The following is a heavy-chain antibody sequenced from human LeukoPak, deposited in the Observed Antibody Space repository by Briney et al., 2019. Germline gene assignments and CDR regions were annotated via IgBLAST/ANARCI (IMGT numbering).Heavy chain of an antibody. CDR3: VRIMDV. CDR2: INPDGTST. Sequence: PGGSLRLSCSASGFSFSDFWMHWVRQPPGKGLVWVSRINPDGTSTSYADSVRGRFTVSRDNAKNTVYLQISSLRAEDTAVYYCVRIMDVWGKGTAVTVSS. J-gene: IGHJ6*04. CDR1: GFSFSDFW. V-gene: IGHV3-74*01.